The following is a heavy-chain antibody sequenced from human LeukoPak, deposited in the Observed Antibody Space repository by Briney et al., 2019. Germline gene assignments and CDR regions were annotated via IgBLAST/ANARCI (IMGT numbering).Heavy chain of an antibody. CDR3: ARGAVLRYFDFAFDI. V-gene: IGHV4-59*01. Sequence: SETLSLTCTVAGGSISSYYWSWIRQPPGKGLEWIGYIYYSGSTNYNPSLKSRVTISVDTSKNQFSLKLSSVTVADTAVYYCARGAVLRYFDFAFDIWGQGTMVTVSS. CDR2: IYYSGST. CDR1: GGSISSYY. D-gene: IGHD3-9*01. J-gene: IGHJ3*02.